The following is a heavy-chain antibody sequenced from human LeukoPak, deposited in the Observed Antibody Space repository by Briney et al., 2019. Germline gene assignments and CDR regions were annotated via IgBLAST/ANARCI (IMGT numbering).Heavy chain of an antibody. Sequence: PGGSLRLSCAASGFTFSRHSINWVRQAPGKGLEWVSSISSSSSYIYYADSVKGRFTISRDNSKNTLYLQMNSLRAEDTAVYYCAKWSGYYPLLCFDYWGQGTLVTVSS. CDR3: AKWSGYYPLLCFDY. CDR2: ISSSSSYI. V-gene: IGHV3-21*04. CDR1: GFTFSRHS. J-gene: IGHJ4*02. D-gene: IGHD3-3*01.